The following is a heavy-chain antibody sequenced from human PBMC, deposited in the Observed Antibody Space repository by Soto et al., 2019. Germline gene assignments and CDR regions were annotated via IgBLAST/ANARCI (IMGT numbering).Heavy chain of an antibody. V-gene: IGHV5-10-1*01. Sequence: EVQLVQSGAEVKKPGESLRISCKGSGYSFTSYWISWVRQMPGKGLEWMGKIDPSDSYTKYSPSFKGHVTISADKSISTAYLQWSSLKASATAMSYCAGQWAIGSGSSTNWFDPWGHGPLVTVSS. D-gene: IGHD3-10*01. CDR2: IDPSDSYT. J-gene: IGHJ5*02. CDR3: AGQWAIGSGSSTNWFDP. CDR1: GYSFTSYW.